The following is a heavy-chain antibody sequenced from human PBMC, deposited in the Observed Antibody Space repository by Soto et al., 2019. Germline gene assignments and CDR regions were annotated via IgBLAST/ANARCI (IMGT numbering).Heavy chain of an antibody. CDR2: INHSGST. CDR1: GGSFSGYY. V-gene: IGHV4-34*01. Sequence: QVQLQQWGAGLLKPSETLSLTCAVYGGSFSGYYWSWIRQPPGKGLEWIGEINHSGSTNYNPSLKSRVTLSVDTSKNQFSLKLSSVTAADTAVYYCAREWDSGYDSGAFDIWGQGTMVTVSS. J-gene: IGHJ3*02. D-gene: IGHD5-12*01. CDR3: AREWDSGYDSGAFDI.